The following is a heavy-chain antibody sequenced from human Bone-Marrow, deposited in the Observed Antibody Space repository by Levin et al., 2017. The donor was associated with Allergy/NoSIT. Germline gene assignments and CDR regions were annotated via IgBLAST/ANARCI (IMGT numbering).Heavy chain of an antibody. J-gene: IGHJ4*02. Sequence: SETLSLTCAVSGGFMSSGDWWSWVRQPPGKGLGWVGEIHHRGSTNYNPSLKSRVTISVDQSKNQFSLKVNSVTAADTASYYCVRNGYYALDYWGQGILVTVSS. CDR3: VRNGYYALDY. D-gene: IGHD3-10*01. CDR2: IHHRGST. V-gene: IGHV4-4*02. CDR1: GGFMSSGDW.